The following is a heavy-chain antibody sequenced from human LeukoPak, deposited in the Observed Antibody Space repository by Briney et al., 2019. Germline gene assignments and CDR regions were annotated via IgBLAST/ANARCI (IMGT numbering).Heavy chain of an antibody. Sequence: GGSLRLSCAASGFTFSSYAMHWVRQAPGKGLEWVAVISYDGSNKYYADSVKGRFTISRDNSKNTLYLQMNSLRAEDTAVYYCARETSCYYDSSGSTRDDAFDIWGQGTMVTVSS. D-gene: IGHD3-22*01. V-gene: IGHV3-30-3*01. CDR3: ARETSCYYDSSGSTRDDAFDI. CDR1: GFTFSSYA. J-gene: IGHJ3*02. CDR2: ISYDGSNK.